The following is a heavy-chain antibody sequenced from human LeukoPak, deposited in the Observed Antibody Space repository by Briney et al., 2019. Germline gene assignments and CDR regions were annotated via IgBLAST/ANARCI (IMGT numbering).Heavy chain of an antibody. J-gene: IGHJ4*02. CDR1: GFNFSSYA. Sequence: GESLRLSCAASGFNFSSYAMSWVRQAPGKGLEWVSAISDRSTYYADSVKGRFTISRDNSKNTLHLQMNSLRVEDTAVYYCAKDLGTSGWYCDYWGQGTLVTVSS. CDR2: ISDRST. V-gene: IGHV3-23*05. D-gene: IGHD6-19*01. CDR3: AKDLGTSGWYCDY.